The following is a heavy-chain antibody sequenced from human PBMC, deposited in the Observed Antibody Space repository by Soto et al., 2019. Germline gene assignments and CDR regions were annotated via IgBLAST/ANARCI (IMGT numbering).Heavy chain of an antibody. J-gene: IGHJ4*02. Sequence: QVQLVQSGAEVKKPGSSVKVSCKASGGTFSSYAISWVRQAPGQGLGWMGGIIPIFGTPNYAQKFQGRVTITADISTSTAYMELSSLRSEDTAVYYCARDPDYGGNSGLGLVDFWGQGTLVTVSS. V-gene: IGHV1-69*06. CDR1: GGTFSSYA. CDR2: IIPIFGTP. CDR3: ARDPDYGGNSGLGLVDF. D-gene: IGHD4-17*01.